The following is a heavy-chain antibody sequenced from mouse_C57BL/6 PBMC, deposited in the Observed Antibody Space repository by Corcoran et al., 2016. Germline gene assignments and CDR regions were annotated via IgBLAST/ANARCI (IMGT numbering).Heavy chain of an antibody. CDR3: ARDGLTGWYFDV. Sequence: EVQLQQSGPELVKPGASVKISCKASGYTFTDYYMNWVQQSHGKSLEWIGDINPNNGGTSYNQKCKGKATLTVDKSSSTAYMELRSLTSEDSAVYYCARDGLTGWYFDVWGTGTTVTVSS. CDR2: INPNNGGT. D-gene: IGHD4-1*01. J-gene: IGHJ1*03. CDR1: GYTFTDYY. V-gene: IGHV1-26*01.